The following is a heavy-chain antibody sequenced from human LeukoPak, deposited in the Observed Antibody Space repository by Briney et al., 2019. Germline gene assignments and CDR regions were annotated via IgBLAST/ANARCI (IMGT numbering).Heavy chain of an antibody. V-gene: IGHV4-39*07. J-gene: IGHJ5*02. CDR1: GGSISSSSYY. CDR2: IYYSGST. Sequence: SETLSLTCTVSGGSISSSSYYWGWIRQPPGKGLEWIGSIYYSGSTYYNPSLKSRVTISVDTSKNQFSLKLGSVTAADTAVYYCARVNAQLVRPWFDPWGQGTLVTVSS. D-gene: IGHD6-13*01. CDR3: ARVNAQLVRPWFDP.